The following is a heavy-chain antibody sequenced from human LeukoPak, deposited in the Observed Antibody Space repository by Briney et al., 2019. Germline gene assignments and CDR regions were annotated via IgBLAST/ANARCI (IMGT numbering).Heavy chain of an antibody. CDR3: ARGPQIGYSSSWYLN. V-gene: IGHV4-4*02. D-gene: IGHD6-13*01. J-gene: IGHJ4*02. Sequence: PSGTLSLTCAVSGGSISSSNWWSWVRQPPGKGLEWIGYIYYSGSTNYNPSLKSRVTISVDTSKNQFSLKLSSVTAADTAVYYCARGPQIGYSSSWYLNWGQGTLVTVSS. CDR2: IYYSGST. CDR1: GGSISSSNW.